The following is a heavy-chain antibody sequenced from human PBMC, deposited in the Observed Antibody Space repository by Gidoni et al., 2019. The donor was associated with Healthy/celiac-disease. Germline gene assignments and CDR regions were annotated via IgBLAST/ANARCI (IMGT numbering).Heavy chain of an antibody. J-gene: IGHJ6*02. Sequence: EVQLLESGGGLVQPGGSLRLSCAASGFTFSSYAMSWVRQAPGKGLEWVSAISGSGGSTYYADSVKGRFTISRDNSKNTLYLQMNSLRAEDTAVYYCAKDIHVPVRGVGDGMDVWGQGTTVTVSS. CDR1: GFTFSSYA. D-gene: IGHD3-10*01. CDR2: ISGSGGST. CDR3: AKDIHVPVRGVGDGMDV. V-gene: IGHV3-23*01.